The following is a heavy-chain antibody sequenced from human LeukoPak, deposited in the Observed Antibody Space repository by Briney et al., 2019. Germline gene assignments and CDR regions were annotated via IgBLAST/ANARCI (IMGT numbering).Heavy chain of an antibody. V-gene: IGHV3-48*04. Sequence: PGRSPRLSCAASGFTFSSYSMNWVRQAPGKGLEWVSYISSGSSTTYYADSVKGRFTISRDNAKNSLYLQMNSLRAEDTAVYYCAQGSGSYYGYFQPWGQGTLVTVSS. CDR3: AQGSGSYYGYFQP. CDR1: GFTFSSYS. CDR2: ISSGSSTT. J-gene: IGHJ1*01. D-gene: IGHD1-26*01.